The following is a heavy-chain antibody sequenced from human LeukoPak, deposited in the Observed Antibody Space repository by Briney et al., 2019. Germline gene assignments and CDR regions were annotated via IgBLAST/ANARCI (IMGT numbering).Heavy chain of an antibody. V-gene: IGHV4-39*01. D-gene: IGHD3-22*01. CDR3: ARHGRYYDSTRYYFDY. J-gene: IGHJ4*02. Sequence: SETLSLTCTVSGGSISSSSYYWGWIRQPPGKGLEWIGSIYYSGSTYYNPSLKSRVTISIDTSKNQFSLKLSSVTAADTAVYYCARHGRYYDSTRYYFDYWGQGTLVTVSS. CDR2: IYYSGST. CDR1: GGSISSSSYY.